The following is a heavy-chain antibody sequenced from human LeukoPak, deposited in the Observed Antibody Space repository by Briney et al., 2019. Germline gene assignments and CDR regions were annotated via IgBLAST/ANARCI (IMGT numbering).Heavy chain of an antibody. CDR1: GGSISSGGYS. CDR2: IYHSGST. Sequence: PSQTLSLTCAVSGGSISSGGYSWSWIRQPPGKGLEWIGYIYHSGSTYYNPSLKSRVTISVDRSKNQFSLKPSSVTAADTAVYYCATYSSSWYYYFDYWGQGTLVTVSS. J-gene: IGHJ4*02. D-gene: IGHD6-13*01. V-gene: IGHV4-30-2*01. CDR3: ATYSSSWYYYFDY.